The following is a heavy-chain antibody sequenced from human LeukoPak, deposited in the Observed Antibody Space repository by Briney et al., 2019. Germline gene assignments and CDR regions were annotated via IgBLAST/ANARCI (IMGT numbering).Heavy chain of an antibody. D-gene: IGHD5-12*01. V-gene: IGHV3-48*04. Sequence: PGGSLRLSCAASGFTFSSYSMNWVRQAPGKGLEWVSYISSSSSIIYYADSVKGRFAISRDNAKNSLYLQMNSLRPEDTAVYYCARGGTGYSAYEPPWGIWGQGTMVTVST. CDR2: ISSSSSII. CDR3: ARGGTGYSAYEPPWGI. J-gene: IGHJ3*02. CDR1: GFTFSSYS.